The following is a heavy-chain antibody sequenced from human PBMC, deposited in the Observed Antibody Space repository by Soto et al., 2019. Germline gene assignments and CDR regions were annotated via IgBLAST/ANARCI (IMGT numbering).Heavy chain of an antibody. V-gene: IGHV4-34*01. CDR1: GGSFSTNY. D-gene: IGHD5-12*01. CDR2: INHSGST. CDR3: ARDGDGYNYLDY. J-gene: IGHJ4*02. Sequence: QVQLQQWGAGLLKPLETLSLTCAVYGGSFSTNYWSWIRQPPGKGLEWIGEINHSGSTNYNPSLKSRVTISVDTSKNQFSLKMNSVTAADTAVYYCARDGDGYNYLDYWGQGTLVTVSS.